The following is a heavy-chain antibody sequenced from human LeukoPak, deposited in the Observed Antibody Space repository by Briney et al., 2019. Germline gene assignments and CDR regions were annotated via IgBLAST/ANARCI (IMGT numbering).Heavy chain of an antibody. Sequence: GGSLRLSCAASGFTVSSNYMSWVRQAPGKGLEWVAVISYDGSNKYYADSVKGRFTISRDNSKNTLYLQMNSLRAEDTAVYYCASYCSSTSCYPFYYYYGMDVWGQGTTVTVSS. D-gene: IGHD2-2*01. CDR2: ISYDGSNK. CDR3: ASYCSSTSCYPFYYYYGMDV. J-gene: IGHJ6*02. V-gene: IGHV3-30*03. CDR1: GFTVSSNY.